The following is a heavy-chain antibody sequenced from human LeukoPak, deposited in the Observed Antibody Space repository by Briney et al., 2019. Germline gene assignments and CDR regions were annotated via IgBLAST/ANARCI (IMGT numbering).Heavy chain of an antibody. Sequence: ASVKVSCKASGGTVSSYVISWVRQAPGQGLEWMGGIIPIFGTANYAQKFQGRVTITADKSTSTAYMELSSLRSEDTAVYYCAREGYYYDSSGYYYVFDYWGQGTLVTVSS. D-gene: IGHD3-22*01. CDR3: AREGYYYDSSGYYYVFDY. CDR2: IIPIFGTA. V-gene: IGHV1-69*06. CDR1: GGTVSSYV. J-gene: IGHJ4*02.